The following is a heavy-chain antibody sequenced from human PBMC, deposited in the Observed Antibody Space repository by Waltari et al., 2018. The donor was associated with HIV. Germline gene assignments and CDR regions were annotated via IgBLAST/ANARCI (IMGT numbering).Heavy chain of an antibody. CDR2: SYYSGST. V-gene: IGHV4-59*01. D-gene: IGHD3-22*01. CDR1: GGSFSSYY. J-gene: IGHJ5*02. CDR3: ARDYYDSSGYYYGYSP. Sequence: QVQLPESGPGLVKPSETLYLTCTGPGGSFSSYYWSWFRQPPAKGLEWIGYSYYSGSTNYNPSRKSRVTISVDTSKNQFSLKLSSVTAADTAVYYCARDYYDSSGYYYGYSPWGQGTLVTVSS.